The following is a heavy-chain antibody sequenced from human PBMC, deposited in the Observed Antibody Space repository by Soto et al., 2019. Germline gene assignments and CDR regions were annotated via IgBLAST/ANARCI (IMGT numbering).Heavy chain of an antibody. CDR3: ARPGDAYGLDV. CDR2: IHSHSGST. Sequence: ETLTLSCSVSGGSVTRSSYYWAWIRQPPGKGLEWIASIHSHSGSTYYDPSLRGRVLISVDSSKNHFSLNLSSVTAADTAVYYCARPGDAYGLDVWGQGTKVTVSS. V-gene: IGHV4-39*01. CDR1: GGSVTRSSYY. D-gene: IGHD2-21*02. J-gene: IGHJ6*02.